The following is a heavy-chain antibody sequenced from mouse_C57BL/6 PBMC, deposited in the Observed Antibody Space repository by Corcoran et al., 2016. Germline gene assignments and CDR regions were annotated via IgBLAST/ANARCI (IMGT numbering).Heavy chain of an antibody. D-gene: IGHD3-1*01. CDR3: ARSGGDYYAMDY. Sequence: EVQQQQSGPELVKPGASVKISCKASGYTFTDYYMNWVKQSHGKSLEWIGDINPNNGGTSYNQKFKGKATLTVDKSSSTAYMELRSLTSEDSAVYYCARSGGDYYAMDYWGQGTSVTVSS. J-gene: IGHJ4*01. CDR2: INPNNGGT. CDR1: GYTFTDYY. V-gene: IGHV1-26*01.